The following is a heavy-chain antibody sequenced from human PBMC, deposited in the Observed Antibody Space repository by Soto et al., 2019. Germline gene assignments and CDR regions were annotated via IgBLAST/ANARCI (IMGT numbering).Heavy chain of an antibody. Sequence: SETLSLTCTVSGRSISSSSYYWGWIRQPPGKGLEWIGSIYYSGSTYYNPSLKSRVTISVDTSKNQFSLKLSSVTAADTAVYYCARHMSKRLNVDTAMVIWFDPWGQGTLVTVSS. J-gene: IGHJ5*02. CDR2: IYYSGST. V-gene: IGHV4-39*01. D-gene: IGHD5-18*01. CDR3: ARHMSKRLNVDTAMVIWFDP. CDR1: GRSISSSSYY.